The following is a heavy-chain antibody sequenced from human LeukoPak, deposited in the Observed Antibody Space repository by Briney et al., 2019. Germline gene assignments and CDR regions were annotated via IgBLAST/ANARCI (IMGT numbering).Heavy chain of an antibody. D-gene: IGHD5/OR15-5a*01. CDR2: ISGSGGTT. J-gene: IGHJ4*02. CDR1: GFTFRSDA. V-gene: IGHV3-23*01. Sequence: GGSLRLSCAASGFTFRSDAMSWVRQAPGKGLEWVSGISGSGGTTYYADSVKGRFTISRDNSKNTLYLQMNSLRAEDTAVYYCVRGLLSSSTDYWGQGTLVTVSS. CDR3: VRGLLSSSTDY.